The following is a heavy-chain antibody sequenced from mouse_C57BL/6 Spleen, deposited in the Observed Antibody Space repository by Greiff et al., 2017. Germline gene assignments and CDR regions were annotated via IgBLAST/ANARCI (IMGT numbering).Heavy chain of an antibody. D-gene: IGHD5-5*01. Sequence: QVQLQQSGAELVRPGASVKLSCKASGYTFTDYYINWVKQRPGQGLEWIARIYPGSGNTYYNEKFKGKATLTAEKSSSTAYMQLSSLTSEDSAVYFCARGTLPNYFDYWGQGTTLTVSS. CDR1: GYTFTDYY. J-gene: IGHJ2*01. V-gene: IGHV1-76*01. CDR2: IYPGSGNT. CDR3: ARGTLPNYFDY.